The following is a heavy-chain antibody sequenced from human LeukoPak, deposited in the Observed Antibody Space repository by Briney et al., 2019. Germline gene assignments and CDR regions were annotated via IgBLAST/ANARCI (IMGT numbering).Heavy chain of an antibody. CDR2: IYPGDSDT. V-gene: IGHV5-51*01. CDR3: ARRWTDIGGYYMDV. D-gene: IGHD3/OR15-3a*01. J-gene: IGHJ6*03. CDR1: GYDFNNYW. Sequence: PGESLKISCQASGYDFNNYWIAWVRQMPGKGLEWMGIIYPGDSDTRYSPSFQGQVTISADKSISTAYLQWSSLKASDTAMYYCARRWTDIGGYYMDVWGKGTTVTVSS.